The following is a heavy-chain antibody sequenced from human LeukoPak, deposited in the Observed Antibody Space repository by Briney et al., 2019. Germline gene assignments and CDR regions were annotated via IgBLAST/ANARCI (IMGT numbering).Heavy chain of an antibody. CDR1: GFTFSSYA. V-gene: IGHV3-23*01. CDR3: AKAYFAMVRGPFDY. J-gene: IGHJ4*02. CDR2: IRGSGGST. D-gene: IGHD3-10*01. Sequence: GGSLRLSCAASGFTFSSYAMSWVPHAPGKGLECVSAIRGSGGSTYYADSVKRRFTISRDNSKNTLYLQMNSLRAEDTAVYYCAKAYFAMVRGPFDYWGQGTLVTVSS.